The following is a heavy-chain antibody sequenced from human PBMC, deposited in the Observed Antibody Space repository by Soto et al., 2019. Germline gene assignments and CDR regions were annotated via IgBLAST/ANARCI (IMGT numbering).Heavy chain of an antibody. Sequence: GGSLRLSCAASGVSFRSYAMNWVRQAPGKGLEWVSIISGSGGNTYYADSVKGRFTISRDNSKNTLFLQMNSLRAEDTAVYYCAKDHYDFWSGYSTFDIWGQGTMVTVSS. CDR1: GVSFRSYA. CDR3: AKDHYDFWSGYSTFDI. V-gene: IGHV3-23*01. CDR2: ISGSGGNT. J-gene: IGHJ3*02. D-gene: IGHD3-3*01.